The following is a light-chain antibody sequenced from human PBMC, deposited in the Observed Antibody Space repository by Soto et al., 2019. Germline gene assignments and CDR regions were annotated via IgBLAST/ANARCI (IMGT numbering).Light chain of an antibody. J-gene: IGLJ3*02. CDR3: CSYAGRSIWV. V-gene: IGLV2-23*01. CDR1: NSDVGSYNL. Sequence: QSALTQPASVSGSPGQSITISCTGTNSDVGSYNLVSWYQQHPGKAPKLMIYGGSKRPSGVSNRFSGSKSGNTASLTISGLQAEDEAEYYCCSYAGRSIWVFGGGTKVTVL. CDR2: GGS.